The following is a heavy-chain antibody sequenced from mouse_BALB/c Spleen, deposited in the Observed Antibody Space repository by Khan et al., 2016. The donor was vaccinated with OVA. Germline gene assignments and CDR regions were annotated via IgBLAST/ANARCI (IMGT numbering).Heavy chain of an antibody. Sequence: VELVESGPGLVQPSQSLSITCTVSGFSLTNYSVHWVRQSPGKGLEWLGVIWSAGSTDYYAAFISRLTIRKDNSRSQVFFKMNSLQPNDTAIYYCARRGYDYGRGALFAYWGQGTLVTVSA. D-gene: IGHD2-4*01. CDR2: IWSAGST. J-gene: IGHJ3*01. CDR1: GFSLTNYS. V-gene: IGHV2-2*02. CDR3: ARRGYDYGRGALFAY.